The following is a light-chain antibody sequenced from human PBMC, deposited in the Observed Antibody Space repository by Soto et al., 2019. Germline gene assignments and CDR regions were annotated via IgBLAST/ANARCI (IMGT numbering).Light chain of an antibody. CDR1: QSISSW. CDR2: KAS. Sequence: DIQMTQSPSTLSASVGDRVTITCRASQSISSWLAWYQQKPGKAPKLLIYKASSLESGAPSRFSGSGSGTEFTLTISSLQPDDFATYYCQQYNSYSPLTFGGGTKVDIK. V-gene: IGKV1-5*03. CDR3: QQYNSYSPLT. J-gene: IGKJ4*01.